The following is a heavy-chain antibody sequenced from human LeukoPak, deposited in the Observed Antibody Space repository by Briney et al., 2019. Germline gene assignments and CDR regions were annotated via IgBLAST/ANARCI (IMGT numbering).Heavy chain of an antibody. CDR1: GGSISSSNW. CDR2: INHSGST. J-gene: IGHJ3*02. Sequence: PSETLSLTCAVSGGSISSSNWWSWVRQPPGKGLEWIGEINHSGSTNYNPSLKSRVTISVDTSKNQFSLKLSSVTAADTAVYYCARENLWFGNDAFDIWGQGTMVTVSS. V-gene: IGHV4-4*02. D-gene: IGHD3-10*01. CDR3: ARENLWFGNDAFDI.